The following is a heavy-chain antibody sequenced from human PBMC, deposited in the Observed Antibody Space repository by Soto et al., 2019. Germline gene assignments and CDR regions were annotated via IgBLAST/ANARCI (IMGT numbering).Heavy chain of an antibody. Sequence: EVQLVESGGGLVPPGGSLRLSCAASGFTFSTYSMNWVRQAPGKGLEWVSFISSTGETTYYADSVKGRLTISRDNAKNSLFLQMNSLTAEDTPVYYCARDVRLPDYWGQGTLVTVSS. V-gene: IGHV3-48*01. CDR2: ISSTGETT. D-gene: IGHD3-10*02. CDR3: ARDVRLPDY. CDR1: GFTFSTYS. J-gene: IGHJ4*02.